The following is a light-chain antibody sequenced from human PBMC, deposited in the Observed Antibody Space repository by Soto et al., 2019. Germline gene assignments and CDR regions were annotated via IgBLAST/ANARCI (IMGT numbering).Light chain of an antibody. V-gene: IGLV7-46*01. CDR2: DTS. CDR1: TGDVTNGRW. CDR3: LLFYDGVAV. Sequence: QAVVTQEPSLTVSQGGTVTLTCGCSTGDVTNGRWPYWFQQRPGQVPRTLIHDTSNKHSWTPARFSGSLLGGKAALTLSGAQPEDEAAYYCLLFYDGVAVFGGGTQLTVL. J-gene: IGLJ7*01.